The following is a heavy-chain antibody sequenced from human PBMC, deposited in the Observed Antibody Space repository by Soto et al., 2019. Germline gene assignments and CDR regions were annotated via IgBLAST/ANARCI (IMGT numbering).Heavy chain of an antibody. D-gene: IGHD3-16*01. J-gene: IGHJ6*02. Sequence: QVQLVESGGGVVQPGRSLTLSCAASGFTFRNYAMHWVRQAPGKGLEWVATISYDGDNKYYTDSVKGPFTISRDNSKNTLYLQMNSLRPEDTAVYYCARPWGQLPTYYYGMDTWGQGTTVTVSS. V-gene: IGHV3-30-3*01. CDR3: ARPWGQLPTYYYGMDT. CDR2: ISYDGDNK. CDR1: GFTFRNYA.